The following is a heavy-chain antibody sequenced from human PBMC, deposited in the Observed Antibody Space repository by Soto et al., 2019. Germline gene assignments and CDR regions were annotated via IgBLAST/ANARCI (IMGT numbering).Heavy chain of an antibody. CDR2: IYYSGTT. Sequence: QVQLQASGPGLVKPSHTLSLTCSVSRGSINSGDYFWSWIRQPPGKGLEWIGFIYYSGTTYYTPSLKSRVTISVDPSKNQFSLNLASVTAADTAVYFCGRAGRRDGNSSPGRFDTWGQGILVSVSS. V-gene: IGHV4-30-4*01. CDR1: RGSINSGDYF. D-gene: IGHD1-26*01. J-gene: IGHJ5*02. CDR3: GRAGRRDGNSSPGRFDT.